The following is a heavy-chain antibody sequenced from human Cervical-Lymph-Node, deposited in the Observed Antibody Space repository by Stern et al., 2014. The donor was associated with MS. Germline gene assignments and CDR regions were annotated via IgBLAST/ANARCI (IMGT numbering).Heavy chain of an antibody. CDR2: VYCDDDT. CDR3: AHWVSVWFDP. Sequence: QVTLKESGPTLVKPTQTLTLTCNFSGFSLNTRGVGVGWIRQPPGKAMEWLGLVYCDDDTRYTPSLHSRLTITKYTAKNEVVLTMTNMDPVDTATYCCAHWVSVWFDPRGPGTLVTVSS. V-gene: IGHV2-5*02. J-gene: IGHJ5*02. CDR1: GFSLNTRGVG.